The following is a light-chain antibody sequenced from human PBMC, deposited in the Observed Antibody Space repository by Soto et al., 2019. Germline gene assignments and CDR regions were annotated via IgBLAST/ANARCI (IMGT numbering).Light chain of an antibody. V-gene: IGKV4-1*01. CDR3: HQYYTTPWT. J-gene: IGKJ1*01. Sequence: DIVMTQSPDSLAVSLGERATMHCKSSQTVFYGINKKNYLAWYQHKPGQPPKLLFYWASARESGVPDRFSGSGSGTDFTLTISSLQAEDVAVYYCHQYYTTPWTFGQGTKVEI. CDR2: WAS. CDR1: QTVFYGINKKNY.